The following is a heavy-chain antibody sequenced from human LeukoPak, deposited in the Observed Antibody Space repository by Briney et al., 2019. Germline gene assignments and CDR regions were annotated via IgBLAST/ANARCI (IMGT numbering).Heavy chain of an antibody. CDR1: GFTFSTYL. CDR3: ARDMMYSGGWDFDY. CDR2: IKYDGSER. V-gene: IGHV3-7*01. Sequence: PGGSLRLSRAASGFTFSTYLMTWVRQAPGKGLEWVAIIKYDGSERYYVDSVKGRFTISRDNAKNSLSLQMNGLRAEDTAVYYCARDMMYSGGWDFDYWGQGTLVTVSS. D-gene: IGHD6-19*01. J-gene: IGHJ4*02.